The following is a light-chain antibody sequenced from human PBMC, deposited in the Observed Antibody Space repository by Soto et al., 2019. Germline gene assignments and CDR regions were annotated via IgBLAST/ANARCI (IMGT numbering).Light chain of an antibody. CDR2: GNS. J-gene: IGLJ1*01. V-gene: IGLV1-40*01. Sequence: QSVLTQPPSVSGAPGQRVTISCTGSSSNIGATYDVQWYQQLPGPAPKLLIYGNSNRPSGVPDRFSGSKSGTSASLAITGLQADVDADYYCQSYDSSLSAHYVFGTGTKLTVL. CDR1: SSNIGATYD. CDR3: QSYDSSLSAHYV.